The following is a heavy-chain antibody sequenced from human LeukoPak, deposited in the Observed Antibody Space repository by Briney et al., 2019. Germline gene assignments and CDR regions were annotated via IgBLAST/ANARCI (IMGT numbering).Heavy chain of an antibody. Sequence: PGGSLRLSCAASGFTVSSNYMSWVRQAPGKGLEWVSVIYSGGSTYYADSVKGRFTISRDSSKNTLYLQMNSLRAEDTAVYYCAREGYDSSGYYLLDYWGQGTLVTVSS. CDR3: AREGYDSSGYYLLDY. CDR2: IYSGGST. J-gene: IGHJ4*02. CDR1: GFTVSSNY. D-gene: IGHD3-22*01. V-gene: IGHV3-66*01.